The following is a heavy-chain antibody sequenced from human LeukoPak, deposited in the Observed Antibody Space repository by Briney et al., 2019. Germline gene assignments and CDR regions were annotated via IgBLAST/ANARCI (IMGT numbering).Heavy chain of an antibody. Sequence: GGSLRLSCAASGFTFSSYSMNWVRQAPGKGLEWVSSISSSSSYIYYADSVKGRFTISRDNAKNSLYLQMNSLRAEDTAVYYCAKSRSGSANWALQIFDNWGQGALVTVSS. D-gene: IGHD1-1*01. CDR2: ISSSSSYI. CDR1: GFTFSSYS. J-gene: IGHJ4*02. CDR3: AKSRSGSANWALQIFDN. V-gene: IGHV3-21*03.